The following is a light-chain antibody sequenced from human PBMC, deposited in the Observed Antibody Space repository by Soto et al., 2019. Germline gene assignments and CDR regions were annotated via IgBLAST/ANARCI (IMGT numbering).Light chain of an antibody. Sequence: EIVLTQSPATLSLSPGERATLSCRASQGVSSYLAWYQQKPGQAPRLLIYDASNRATGIPARFSGSGPGTDFTLTISRLEHEDFAVYYCQQRSNWPTFGPGTKVDIK. CDR1: QGVSSY. V-gene: IGKV3D-11*01. CDR2: DAS. CDR3: QQRSNWPT. J-gene: IGKJ3*01.